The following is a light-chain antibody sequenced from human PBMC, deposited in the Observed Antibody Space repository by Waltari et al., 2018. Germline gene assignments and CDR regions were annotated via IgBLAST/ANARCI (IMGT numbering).Light chain of an antibody. J-gene: IGKJ1*01. V-gene: IGKV3-20*01. CDR3: QHYVRLPAT. CDR2: GAS. Sequence: IVLTQSPGTLSLSPGESATLPCRASQSVSRTLAWYQQKPGQAPKLLIYGASIRATGIPDRFTGSGSGTDFSLTISSLEPEDFAIYFCQHYVRLPATFGQGTKVEIK. CDR1: QSVSRT.